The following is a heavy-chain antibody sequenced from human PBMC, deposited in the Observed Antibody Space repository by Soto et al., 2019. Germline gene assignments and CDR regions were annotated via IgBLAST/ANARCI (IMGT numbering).Heavy chain of an antibody. J-gene: IGHJ6*03. CDR1: GYTFTGYY. CDR2: INPNSGGT. D-gene: IGHD5-12*01. V-gene: IGHV1-2*04. Sequence: ASVKVSCKASGYTFTGYYMHWVRQAPGQGLEWMGWINPNSGGTNYAQKFQGWVTMTRDTSISTAYMELSRLRSDDTAVYYCAREGGYDGGGYYYYMDVWGKGTTVTVSS. CDR3: AREGGYDGGGYYYYMDV.